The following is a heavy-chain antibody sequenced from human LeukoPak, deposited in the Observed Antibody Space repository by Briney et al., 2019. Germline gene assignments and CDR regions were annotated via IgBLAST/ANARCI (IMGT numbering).Heavy chain of an antibody. Sequence: SETLSLTCTVSGGSISSYYWSWIRQPPGKGLEWIGYIYYSGSTNYNPSLKSRVTISVDTSKNQFSLKLSSVTAADTAVYYCARVSGDLDILTGRPTRHFDYWGQGTLVTVSS. V-gene: IGHV4-59*01. CDR3: ARVSGDLDILTGRPTRHFDY. CDR2: IYYSGST. D-gene: IGHD3-9*01. CDR1: GGSISSYY. J-gene: IGHJ4*02.